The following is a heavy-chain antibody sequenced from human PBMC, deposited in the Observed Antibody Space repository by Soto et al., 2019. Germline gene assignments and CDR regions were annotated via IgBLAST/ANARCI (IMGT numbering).Heavy chain of an antibody. Sequence: SGTLSLTCAVYGGSFSCYYWSWIRQPPGKGLEWIGEINHSGSTNYNPSLKSRVTISVDTSKNQFSLKLSSVTAADTAVYYCARGGGSNXYCSSTSCYTLYNWFDPWGQGTLVTVSS. V-gene: IGHV4-34*01. D-gene: IGHD2-2*01. CDR1: GGSFSCYY. CDR3: ARGGGSNXYCSSTSCYTLYNWFDP. CDR2: INHSGST. J-gene: IGHJ5*02.